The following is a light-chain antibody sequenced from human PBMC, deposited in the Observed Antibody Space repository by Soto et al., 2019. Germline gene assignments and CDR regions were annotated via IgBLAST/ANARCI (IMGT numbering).Light chain of an antibody. Sequence: QSVLTQPASVSGSPGQSITISCTGTSSDIGAYNSVSWYQHHPGKAPKLIVFQVSFRPSAVSDRFSGSKSDNTASLTISGLQAEDEAEYYCSSYTNITTRACVFGTGTNVTVL. V-gene: IGLV2-14*01. CDR2: QVS. J-gene: IGLJ1*01. CDR3: SSYTNITTRACV. CDR1: SSDIGAYNS.